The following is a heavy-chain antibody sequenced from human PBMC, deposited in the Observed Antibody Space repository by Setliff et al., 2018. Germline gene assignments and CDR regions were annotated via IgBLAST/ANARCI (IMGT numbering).Heavy chain of an antibody. CDR2: INHSGST. CDR3: RLAHCNDTTCEDALDY. V-gene: IGHV4-34*01. D-gene: IGHD1-1*01. Sequence: PSETLSLTCTVYGGSLSNYYWSWIRQPPGKGLEWIVEINHSGSTNYNPSLKGRVTISVATSKNQLSLKVHSVSVADTAVYYFRLAHCNDTTCEDALDYWSQGTLVTVSS. J-gene: IGHJ4*02. CDR1: GGSLSNYY.